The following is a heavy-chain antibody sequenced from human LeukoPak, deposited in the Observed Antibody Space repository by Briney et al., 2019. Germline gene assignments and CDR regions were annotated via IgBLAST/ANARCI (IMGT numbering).Heavy chain of an antibody. V-gene: IGHV4-4*02. CDR3: SRENGAFSPFGY. D-gene: IGHD2-8*01. J-gene: IGHJ4*02. CDR2: ISLSGLT. Sequence: SETLSLTCGVSGGSITSTNWWSWVRQPPGQGLEWIGEISLSGLTNYIPSLKSRVTMALDKSKNHLSLNLTSVTAADTAVYYCSRENGAFSPFGYWGQGTLVTVPS. CDR1: GGSITSTNW.